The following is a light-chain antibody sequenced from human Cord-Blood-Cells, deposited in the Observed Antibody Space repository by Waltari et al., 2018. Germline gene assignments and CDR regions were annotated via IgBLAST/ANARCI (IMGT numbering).Light chain of an antibody. V-gene: IGKV1-39*01. J-gene: IGKJ2*01. CDR1: QSISSY. CDR3: QQSYSTPPT. Sequence: DIQMTQSPSSLSASVGDRVTITCRASQSISSYLNWYQQKPGKVPKLLIYAASSLQSGVPSRFSGSGSGTDFTLTSSSLQPEDFATYYCQQSYSTPPTFGQGTKLEIK. CDR2: AAS.